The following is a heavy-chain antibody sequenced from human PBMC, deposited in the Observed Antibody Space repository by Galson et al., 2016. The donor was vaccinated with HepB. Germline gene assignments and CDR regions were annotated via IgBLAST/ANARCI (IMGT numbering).Heavy chain of an antibody. CDR3: ARFAEPDSSFDL. D-gene: IGHD6-6*01. V-gene: IGHV3-7*01. CDR2: IKEDGTEK. Sequence: SLRLSCAASGFTFSSHWMSWVRQAPGKGLEWVANIKEDGTEKFHVESVRGRITVPRDNTHNSLYLEMRSLGVDDTAVYLCARFAEPDSSFDLWGQGTLITVSS. CDR1: GFTFSSHW. J-gene: IGHJ4*02.